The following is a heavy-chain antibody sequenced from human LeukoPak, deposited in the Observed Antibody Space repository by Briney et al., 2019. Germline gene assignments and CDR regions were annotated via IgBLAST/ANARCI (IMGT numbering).Heavy chain of an antibody. CDR1: GFTFSDHY. Sequence: RGSLRLSCAAPGFTFSDHYMDWVRQAPGTGLEWVGRTRNKANSYTTEYAASVKGRFTISRHDSKNSLYLQMNSLKTEDTAVYYCARVRLIGTSYYFDSWGQGTLVTVSS. D-gene: IGHD1-20*01. CDR3: ARVRLIGTSYYFDS. J-gene: IGHJ4*02. CDR2: TRNKANSYTT. V-gene: IGHV3-72*01.